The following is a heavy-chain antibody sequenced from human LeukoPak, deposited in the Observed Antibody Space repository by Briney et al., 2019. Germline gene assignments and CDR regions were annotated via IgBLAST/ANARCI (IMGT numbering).Heavy chain of an antibody. CDR3: ASFEFGRNWFDP. CDR1: GDSISSYY. J-gene: IGHJ5*02. CDR2: IHYSGNT. D-gene: IGHD3-10*01. Sequence: SETLSLTCTVSGDSISSYYWNWIRQPPGKGLEWIAYIHYSGNTNYNPSLKSRVTISVDTSKNQFSLKLSSVTAADTAMYYCASFEFGRNWFDPWGQGTLVTVSS. V-gene: IGHV4-59*08.